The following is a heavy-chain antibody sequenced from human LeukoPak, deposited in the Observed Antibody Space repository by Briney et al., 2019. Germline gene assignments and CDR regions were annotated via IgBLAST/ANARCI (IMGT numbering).Heavy chain of an antibody. D-gene: IGHD6-13*01. CDR1: GGSISSYY. CDR3: ARDSGGSDSSSWYARYYYYYMDV. V-gene: IGHV4-59*01. CDR2: IYYSGST. Sequence: SETLSLTCTVSGGSISSYYWSWIRQPPGKGLEWIGYIYYSGSTNYNPSLKSRVTISVDTSKNQFSLKLSSVIAADTAVYYCARDSGGSDSSSWYARYYYYYMDVWGKGTTVTASS. J-gene: IGHJ6*03.